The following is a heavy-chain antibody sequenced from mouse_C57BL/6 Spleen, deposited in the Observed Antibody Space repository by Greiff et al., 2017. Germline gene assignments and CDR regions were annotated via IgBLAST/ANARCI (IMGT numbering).Heavy chain of an antibody. CDR1: GYTFTSYW. CDR2: IHPNSGST. J-gene: IGHJ4*01. D-gene: IGHD1-3*01. V-gene: IGHV1-64*01. Sequence: QVQLQQPGAELVKPGASVKLSCKASGYTFTSYWMHWVKQRPGQGLEWIGMIHPNSGSTNYNEKFKSKATLTVDKSSSTAYMQLSSLTSEDSAVYYCARDGTSRDYAMDYWGQGTSVTGSS. CDR3: ARDGTSRDYAMDY.